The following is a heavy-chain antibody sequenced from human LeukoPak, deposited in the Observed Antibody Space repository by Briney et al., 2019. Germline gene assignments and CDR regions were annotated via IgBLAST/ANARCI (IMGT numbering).Heavy chain of an antibody. CDR2: IWDDGSNE. D-gene: IGHD1-1*01. CDR1: GFTFSNYG. J-gene: IGHJ4*02. V-gene: IGHV3-33*01. Sequence: GGSLRLSCAASGFTFSNYGMHWVRQAPGKGLEWVAVIWDDGSNEYYANSVKGRFTIFRDNRRNTLYLQMNSLRAEDTAVYSCARDHSGTQDYWGQGTLVTVSS. CDR3: ARDHSGTQDY.